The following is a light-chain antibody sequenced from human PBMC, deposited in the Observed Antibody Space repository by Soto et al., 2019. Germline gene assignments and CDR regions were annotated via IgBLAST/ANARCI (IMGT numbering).Light chain of an antibody. CDR2: GAS. Sequence: EIVMTQSPATLSVSPGERVTFSCRASQSVTSSLAWYQHKPGQAPRLLISGASTGATGIPARFSGSGSGTEFTLTINSLQSEDFAIYYCQQYNNWPVTVGGGTKVDIK. CDR1: QSVTSS. CDR3: QQYNNWPVT. V-gene: IGKV3-15*01. J-gene: IGKJ4*01.